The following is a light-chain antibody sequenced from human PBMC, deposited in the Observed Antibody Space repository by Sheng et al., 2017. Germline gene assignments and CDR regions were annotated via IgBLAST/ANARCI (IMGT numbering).Light chain of an antibody. CDR3: QQYYSTLGT. CDR1: QSVLYSSNNKNY. J-gene: IGKJ1*01. Sequence: DIVMTQSPDSLAVSLGERATINCKSSQSVLYSSNNKNYLAWYQQKPGQPPKLLIYWASTRESGVPDRFSGSGSGTDFTLTISSLQAEDVAVYYCQQYYSTLGTFGQGTKVE. CDR2: WAS. V-gene: IGKV4-1*01.